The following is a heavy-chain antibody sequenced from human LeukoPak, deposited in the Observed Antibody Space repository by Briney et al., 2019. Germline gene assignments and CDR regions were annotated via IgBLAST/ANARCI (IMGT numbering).Heavy chain of an antibody. V-gene: IGHV1-3*01. D-gene: IGHD2-2*01. Sequence: ASVKVSCKASGYTFSDYAVHWVRQAPGRGFEWMGWIDAGNGDTRYSQKFQGRVTITRDTSASTAYIELRSLRSEDTAMYYCARGSTSDWPLDHWGQETLVTISS. CDR1: GYTFSDYA. J-gene: IGHJ4*02. CDR2: IDAGNGDT. CDR3: ARGSTSDWPLDH.